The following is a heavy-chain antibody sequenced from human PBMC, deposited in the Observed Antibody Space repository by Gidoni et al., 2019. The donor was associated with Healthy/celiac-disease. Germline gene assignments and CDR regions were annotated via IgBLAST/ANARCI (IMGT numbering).Heavy chain of an antibody. V-gene: IGHV3-30-3*01. Sequence: QVQLVESGGGVVQPGRSLRLSCAASGFTFSSYAMHWVRQAPGKGLEWVAVISYDGSNKYYADSVKGRFTISRDNSKNTLYLQMNSLRAEDTAVYYCARDAAPFSFGLSNPAGLDYWGQGTLVTVSS. CDR1: GFTFSSYA. CDR3: ARDAAPFSFGLSNPAGLDY. J-gene: IGHJ4*02. CDR2: ISYDGSNK. D-gene: IGHD3-3*01.